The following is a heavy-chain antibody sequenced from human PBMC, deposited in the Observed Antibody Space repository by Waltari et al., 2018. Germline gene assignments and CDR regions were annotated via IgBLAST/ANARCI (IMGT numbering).Heavy chain of an antibody. Sequence: EVQLVESGGGLVQPGGSLRLSCAASGFSFSHYWLSGVRQAPGEGLEWVADIKGDGSQKYYRDSGRGRFSISRDNTKNSVDLQMNSLRAEDTAVYYCARDDSSSGSYDAFDIWGQGTMVAVSS. V-gene: IGHV3-7*01. CDR2: IKGDGSQK. J-gene: IGHJ3*02. D-gene: IGHD3-22*01. CDR1: GFSFSHYW. CDR3: ARDDSSSGSYDAFDI.